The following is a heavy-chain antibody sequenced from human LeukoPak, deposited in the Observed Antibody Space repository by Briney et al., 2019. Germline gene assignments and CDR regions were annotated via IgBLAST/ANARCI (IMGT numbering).Heavy chain of an antibody. J-gene: IGHJ1*01. Sequence: PSETLSLTCTVSGGSISSSTDYWGWIRQPPGKGLEWIGAIYYSGSTYYNPSPKSRVTISVDTSKNQFSLKLSSVTAADTAVYYCARAGWELLGEYFQHWGQGTLVTVSS. D-gene: IGHD1-26*01. V-gene: IGHV4-39*07. CDR2: IYYSGST. CDR3: ARAGWELLGEYFQH. CDR1: GGSISSSTDY.